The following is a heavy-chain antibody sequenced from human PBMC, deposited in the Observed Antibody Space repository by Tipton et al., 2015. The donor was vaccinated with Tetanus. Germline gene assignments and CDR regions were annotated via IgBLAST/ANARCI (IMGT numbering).Heavy chain of an antibody. D-gene: IGHD5-18*01. J-gene: IGHJ5*02. CDR3: ARHLYGYWFDP. Sequence: GLVKPSETLSLTCTVSGGSISDKKYYWGWIRQPPGKGLEWIASIYFEGSTYYSPSLKSRVTIAVDTSQNVFSLRLTSVTAADTAVYYCARHLYGYWFDPWGQGALVTVSS. V-gene: IGHV4-39*02. CDR1: GGSISDKKYY. CDR2: IYFEGST.